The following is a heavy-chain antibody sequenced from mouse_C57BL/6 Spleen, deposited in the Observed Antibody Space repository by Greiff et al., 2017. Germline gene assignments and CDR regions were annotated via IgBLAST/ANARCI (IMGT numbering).Heavy chain of an antibody. Sequence: VQLQQPGAELVKPGASVKMSCKASGYTFTSYWITWVKQRPGQGLEWIGDIYPGSGSTNYNEKFKSKATLTVETSSSTVYMQLSSLTSAVSAVYYCALDDYEWYFDVWGTGTTVTVSS. D-gene: IGHD2-4*01. CDR2: IYPGSGST. V-gene: IGHV1-55*01. CDR3: ALDDYEWYFDV. CDR1: GYTFTSYW. J-gene: IGHJ1*03.